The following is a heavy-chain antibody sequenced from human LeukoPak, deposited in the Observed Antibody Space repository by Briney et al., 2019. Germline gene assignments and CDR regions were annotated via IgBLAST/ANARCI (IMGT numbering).Heavy chain of an antibody. CDR2: IYSGGST. Sequence: PGGSLRLSCAAPEFSVGSNYMTWVRQAPGKGLEWVSLIYSGGSTYYADSVKGRFTISRDNSKNTLYLQMNSLRAEDTAVYYCARSPNYKGYFDYWGQGTLVTVSS. V-gene: IGHV3-66*01. D-gene: IGHD3-10*01. J-gene: IGHJ4*02. CDR1: EFSVGSNY. CDR3: ARSPNYKGYFDY.